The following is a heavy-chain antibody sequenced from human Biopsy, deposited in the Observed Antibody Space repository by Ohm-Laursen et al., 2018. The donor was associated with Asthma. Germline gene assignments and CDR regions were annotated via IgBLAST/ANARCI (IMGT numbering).Heavy chain of an antibody. J-gene: IGHJ6*02. CDR3: ARGPNYHGSGRAPIGMDV. D-gene: IGHD3-10*01. CDR1: GGSVSSGSYY. V-gene: IGHV4-61*01. CDR2: ISYSGST. Sequence: SETLSLTCTVSGGSVSSGSYYWSWIRQPPGKGLAWVSYISYSGSTDYNPSLKSRLTISMDTSKNQFSLKLSSVTAADTAVYYCARGPNYHGSGRAPIGMDVWGQGTTVTVSS.